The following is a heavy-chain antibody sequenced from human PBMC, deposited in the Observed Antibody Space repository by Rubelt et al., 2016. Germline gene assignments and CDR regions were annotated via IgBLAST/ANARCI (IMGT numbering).Heavy chain of an antibody. CDR3: ARVIIPAGNDY. V-gene: IGHV4-34*01. D-gene: IGHD2-2*01. Sequence: QVQLQQWGAGLLKPSETLSLTCAVYGGSFSGYYWSWIRQPPGEGLEWIGEINHSGITNYNASLKSRLTISVDTSKNQFSLKLSSVTAADTAVYYCARVIIPAGNDYWGQGILVTVSS. J-gene: IGHJ4*02. CDR1: GGSFSGYY. CDR2: INHSGIT.